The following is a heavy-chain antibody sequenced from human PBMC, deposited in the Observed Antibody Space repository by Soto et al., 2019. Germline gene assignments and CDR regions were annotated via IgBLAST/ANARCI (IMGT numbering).Heavy chain of an antibody. CDR1: GYTFTSYY. D-gene: IGHD3-3*01. Sequence: ASVKVSCKASGYTFTSYYMHWVRQAPGQGLEWMGIINPSGGSTSYAQKFQGRVTMTRDTSTSTVYMGLSSLRSEDTAVYYCARDSDGRYDFWSGYYPYYYGMDVWGQGTTVTVSS. CDR2: INPSGGST. J-gene: IGHJ6*02. V-gene: IGHV1-46*01. CDR3: ARDSDGRYDFWSGYYPYYYGMDV.